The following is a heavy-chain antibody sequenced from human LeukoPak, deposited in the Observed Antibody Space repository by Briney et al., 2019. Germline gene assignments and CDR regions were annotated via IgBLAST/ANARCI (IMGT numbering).Heavy chain of an antibody. CDR1: GFTFSSYA. CDR2: ISGSGGST. V-gene: IGHV3-23*01. D-gene: IGHD2-2*01. J-gene: IGHJ4*02. CDR3: AKVGMDCSSTSCYESISDY. Sequence: GGSPRLSCAASGFTFSSYAMSWVRQAPGKGLEWVSAISGSGGSTYYADSVKGRFTISRDNSKNTLYLQMNSLRAEDTAVYYCAKVGMDCSSTSCYESISDYWGQGTLVTVSS.